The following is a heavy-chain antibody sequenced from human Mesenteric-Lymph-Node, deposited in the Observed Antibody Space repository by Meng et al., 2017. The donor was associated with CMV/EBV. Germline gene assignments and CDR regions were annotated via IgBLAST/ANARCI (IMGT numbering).Heavy chain of an antibody. J-gene: IGHJ4*02. CDR1: GGSVISGSYY. D-gene: IGHD3-9*01. V-gene: IGHV4-61*01. CDR2: IYYSGST. CDR3: ARTLNYDILTGYWY. Sequence: SGGSVISGSYYWSWIRQPPGKGLEWSGYIYYSGSTNYNPSLKSRVTISVDTSKNQFSLKLSSVTAADTAVYYCARTLNYDILTGYWYWGQGTLVTVSS.